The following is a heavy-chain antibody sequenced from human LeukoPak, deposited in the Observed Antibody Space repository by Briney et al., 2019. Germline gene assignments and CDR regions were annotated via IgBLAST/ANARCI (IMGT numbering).Heavy chain of an antibody. CDR2: IYTTGST. J-gene: IGHJ3*01. Sequence: SETLSLTCTVSGSSIGTYSWSWIRQPPGKGLEWVGYIYTTGSTHYNPSLKSRVTMSLDTSKNQFSLRLTSVTAADTAVYYCARLSAAVHLGAFDLWGQGTMVTVSS. CDR3: ARLSAAVHLGAFDL. V-gene: IGHV4-4*09. CDR1: GSSIGTYS. D-gene: IGHD3-3*01.